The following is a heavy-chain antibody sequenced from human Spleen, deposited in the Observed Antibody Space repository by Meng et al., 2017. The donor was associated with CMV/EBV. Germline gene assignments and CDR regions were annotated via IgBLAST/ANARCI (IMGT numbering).Heavy chain of an antibody. CDR3: ARADYGDPRYSY. Sequence: SETLSLTCTVSGGSVDTSNYYWAWIRQPPGKALEWIGSIYYSGTTFYNPSLRSRVTISVDTSKNQFSLKLGSVTAADTAVYYCARADYGDPRYSYWGQGTRVTVSS. D-gene: IGHD4-17*01. CDR2: IYYSGTT. CDR1: GGSVDTSNYY. V-gene: IGHV4-39*07. J-gene: IGHJ4*02.